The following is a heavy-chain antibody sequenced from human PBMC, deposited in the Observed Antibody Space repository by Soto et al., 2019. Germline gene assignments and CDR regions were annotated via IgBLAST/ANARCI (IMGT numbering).Heavy chain of an antibody. CDR2: ISTNNDAI. CDR1: GFSISDCS. J-gene: IGHJ4*02. Sequence: EVLLVESGGGLVQPGGSLRLSCAASGFSISDCSMNWVRRAPGKGLEWISYISTNNDAIYYADSVKGRFTISRDNAKNSLYLQMNSLRAEDTALYYCASVLGSRRSGSYPSYWGQGTLVTVSS. D-gene: IGHD3-10*01. V-gene: IGHV3-48*01. CDR3: ASVLGSRRSGSYPSY.